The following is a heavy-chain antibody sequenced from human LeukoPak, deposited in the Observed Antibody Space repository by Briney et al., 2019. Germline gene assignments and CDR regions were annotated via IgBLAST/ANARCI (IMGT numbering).Heavy chain of an antibody. CDR1: GFTFSRYW. CDR3: AREGYGGNSGPAFDI. D-gene: IGHD4-23*01. J-gene: IGHJ3*02. CDR2: IKQDGSMK. V-gene: IGHV3-7*01. Sequence: GGSLRLSCVASGFTFSRYWMSWVRQAPGKGLEWVANIKQDGSMKYYVDSVKGRFTISRDNAKNSLYLQMNSLRAEDTAVYYCAREGYGGNSGPAFDIWGQGTMVTVSS.